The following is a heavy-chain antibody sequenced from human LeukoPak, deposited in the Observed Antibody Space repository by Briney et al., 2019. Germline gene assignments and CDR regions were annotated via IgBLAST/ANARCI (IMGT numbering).Heavy chain of an antibody. D-gene: IGHD3-22*01. Sequence: PSEILSLTCAVYGGSFSGYYWSWIRQPPGKGLEWIGEINHSGSTNYNPSLKSRVTISVDTSKNQFSLKLSSVTAADTAVYYCARGRYGSRYDSSGYYSKTVDYWGRGTLVTVSS. CDR3: ARGRYGSRYDSSGYYSKTVDY. J-gene: IGHJ4*02. CDR2: INHSGST. CDR1: GGSFSGYY. V-gene: IGHV4-34*01.